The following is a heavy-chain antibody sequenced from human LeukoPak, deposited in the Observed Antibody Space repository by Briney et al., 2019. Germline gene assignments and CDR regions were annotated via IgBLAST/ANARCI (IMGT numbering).Heavy chain of an antibody. V-gene: IGHV3-30*02. CDR1: GFTFSSYV. CDR2: IRYDGNNK. J-gene: IGHJ4*02. D-gene: IGHD3-22*01. CDR3: AKGWYYYDSSGCPFVDY. Sequence: GGSLRLSCPASGFTFSSYVMHWVRQAPGKGLEWVAFIRYDGNNKYYADSVKGRFTISRDNSKNTLYLQMNSLRAEDTAVYYCAKGWYYYDSSGCPFVDYWGQGTLVTVSS.